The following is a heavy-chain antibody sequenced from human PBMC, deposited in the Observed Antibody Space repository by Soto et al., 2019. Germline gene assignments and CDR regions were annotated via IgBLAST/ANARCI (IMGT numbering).Heavy chain of an antibody. CDR1: GGSISSYY. Sequence: SETLSLTCTVSGGSISSYYWSWIRQPPGKGLEWIGYIYYSGSTNYNPSLKSRVTISVDTSKNQFSLKLSSVTAADTAVYYCAREPGSGGFDYWGQGTLVTVSS. J-gene: IGHJ4*02. CDR3: AREPGSGGFDY. D-gene: IGHD3-10*01. V-gene: IGHV4-59*01. CDR2: IYYSGST.